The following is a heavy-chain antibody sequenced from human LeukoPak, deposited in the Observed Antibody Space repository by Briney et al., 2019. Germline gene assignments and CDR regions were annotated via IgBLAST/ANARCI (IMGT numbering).Heavy chain of an antibody. CDR1: GVSISSYY. CDR3: TRHDEGSGWYRSYIDL. V-gene: IGHV4-4*09. D-gene: IGHD6-19*01. J-gene: IGHJ2*01. CDR2: ISTSGST. Sequence: SETLSLTCTVSGVSISSYYCSWIRQPPGKGLEWIGYISTSGSTDYSPSLKSRVTISVDRSKNQCSLNLSSVTAADTAVYYCTRHDEGSGWYRSYIDLWGRGTLVIVSS.